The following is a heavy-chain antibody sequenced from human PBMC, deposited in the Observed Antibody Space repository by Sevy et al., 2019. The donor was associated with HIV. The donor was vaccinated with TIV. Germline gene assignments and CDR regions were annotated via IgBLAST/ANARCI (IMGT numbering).Heavy chain of an antibody. CDR2: IGASGGNP. V-gene: IGHV3-23*01. J-gene: IGHJ4*02. CDR3: AKELKGDWPLGD. Sequence: GGSLRLSCAASGFAFSNHPMAWVRQALGTGLEWVSGIGASGGNPQYANSVRGRFTVSRDNSKNMLYLQMDSLRVEDTALYYCAKELKGDWPLGDWGQGTLVTVSS. D-gene: IGHD3-9*01. CDR1: GFAFSNHP.